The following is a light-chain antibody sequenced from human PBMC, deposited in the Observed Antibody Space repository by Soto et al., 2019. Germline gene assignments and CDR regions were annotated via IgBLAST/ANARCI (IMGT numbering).Light chain of an antibody. CDR1: NIGSKS. Sequence: SYELTQPPSVSVAPGQTATITCGGDNIGSKSVHWYQQRPGQAPVLVMYDDSDRPSGIPGRFSGSNSGNTATLTVSRVEAGDEADYYCQVWDTTTYHWVFGGGTKVTVL. CDR2: DDS. CDR3: QVWDTTTYHWV. V-gene: IGLV3-21*02. J-gene: IGLJ3*02.